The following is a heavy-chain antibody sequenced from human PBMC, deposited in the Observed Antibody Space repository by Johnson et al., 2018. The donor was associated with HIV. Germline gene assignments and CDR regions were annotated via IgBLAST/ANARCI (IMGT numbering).Heavy chain of an antibody. Sequence: MQLVESGGGLVQPGGSLRLSCAASGFTVSSNYMSWVRQAPGKGLEWVAGLNWKGDKTGYADSVKGRFTISRDNAKNSLDLQLNSLRAEDTALYYCARGVIGEGATGGAFDILGQGTMVTVSS. V-gene: IGHV3-20*04. D-gene: IGHD3-16*02. CDR1: GFTVSSNY. CDR3: ARGVIGEGATGGAFDI. J-gene: IGHJ3*02. CDR2: LNWKGDKT.